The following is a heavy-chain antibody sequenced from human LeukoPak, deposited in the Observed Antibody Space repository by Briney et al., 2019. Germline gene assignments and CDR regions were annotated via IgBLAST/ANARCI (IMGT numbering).Heavy chain of an antibody. CDR3: ARLRDINNPYFDS. D-gene: IGHD5-24*01. Sequence: GGSLRLSCAASGFTVSSKYMSWVRQAPGKGLEWVSVIYSGGSTYYADSVKGRFTISRDNSNNTLYLHMNSLRAEDTAVYYCARLRDINNPYFDSLGQGTLVTVSS. CDR2: IYSGGST. CDR1: GFTVSSKY. J-gene: IGHJ4*02. V-gene: IGHV3-53*01.